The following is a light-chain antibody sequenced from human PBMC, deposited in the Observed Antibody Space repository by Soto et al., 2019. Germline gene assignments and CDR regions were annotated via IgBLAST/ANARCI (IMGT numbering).Light chain of an antibody. Sequence: QSALTQPASVSGSPGQSITISCTGTSSDVGGYNYVSWFQQHPGKAPKLKIYEVSNRPSGVSNRFSGSKSGYTASLTISELQAEDEADYYCTSFTSSSIWVFGGGTKVTVL. CDR1: SSDVGGYNY. V-gene: IGLV2-14*03. CDR3: TSFTSSSIWV. J-gene: IGLJ3*02. CDR2: EVS.